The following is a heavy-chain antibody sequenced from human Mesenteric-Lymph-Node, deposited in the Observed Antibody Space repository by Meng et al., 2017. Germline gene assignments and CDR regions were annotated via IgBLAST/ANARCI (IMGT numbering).Heavy chain of an antibody. J-gene: IGHJ4*02. CDR1: GFTFSSYA. D-gene: IGHD3-22*01. CDR3: ARDGFITMIVVVITTYYFDY. V-gene: IGHV3-30*01. CDR2: ISYDGSNK. Sequence: GGSLRLSCAASGFTFSSYAMHWVRQAPGKGLEWVAVISYDGSNKYYADSVKGRFTISRDNSKNTLYLQMNSLRAEDTAAYYCARDGFITMIVVVITTYYFDYWGQGTLVTVSS.